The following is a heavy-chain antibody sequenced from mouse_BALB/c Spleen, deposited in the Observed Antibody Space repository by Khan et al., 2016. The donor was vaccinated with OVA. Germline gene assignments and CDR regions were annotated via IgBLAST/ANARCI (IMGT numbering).Heavy chain of an antibody. Sequence: QVQLKQSGADLVRPGVSVKLSCKGSGYTFTDYAMHWVKQSHAKSLEWVGVISTYYGDANYNQKFKGKNTMTVDKSSSTAYMELARLTSEDTAIYSCARSHSGFAYWGQGTLVTVS. CDR3: ARSHSGFAY. V-gene: IGHV1S137*01. J-gene: IGHJ3*01. CDR1: GYTFTDYA. CDR2: ISTYYGDA.